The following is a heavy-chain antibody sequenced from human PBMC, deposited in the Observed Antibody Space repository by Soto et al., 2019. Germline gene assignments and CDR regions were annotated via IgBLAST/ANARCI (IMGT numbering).Heavy chain of an antibody. CDR2: ISSSSSYT. V-gene: IGHV3-11*05. Sequence: QVQLVESGGGLVKPGGSLRLSCAASGFTFSDYYMSWIRQAPGKGLEWVSYISSSSSYTNYADSVKGRFTISRDNAKNSLYLQMNSLSAEDTAVYYCARDHHRYSGYDYVDYWGQGTLFTV. CDR3: ARDHHRYSGYDYVDY. J-gene: IGHJ4*02. D-gene: IGHD5-12*01. CDR1: GFTFSDYY.